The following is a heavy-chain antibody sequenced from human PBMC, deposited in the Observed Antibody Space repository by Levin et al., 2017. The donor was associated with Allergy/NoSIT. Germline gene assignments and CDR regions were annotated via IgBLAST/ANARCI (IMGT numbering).Heavy chain of an antibody. V-gene: IGHV3-53*01. Sequence: PGGSLRLSCAASGFTVSSNYISWVRQAPGKGLEWVSVLYSGGTTYYADSVKGRFTISRDNSKNTLYLQMNSLRAEDTAVYYCARDRAPPSAWYFEVWGRGTLVTVSS. J-gene: IGHJ2*01. CDR1: GFTVSSNY. CDR3: ARDRAPPSAWYFEV. D-gene: IGHD4/OR15-4a*01. CDR2: LYSGGTT.